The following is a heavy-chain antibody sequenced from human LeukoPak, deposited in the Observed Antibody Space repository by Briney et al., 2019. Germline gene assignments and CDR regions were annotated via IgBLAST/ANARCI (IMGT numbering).Heavy chain of an antibody. J-gene: IGHJ5*02. D-gene: IGHD2-2*01. CDR2: IYHSGST. CDR3: AREKEYQLSNWFDP. V-gene: IGHV4-39*07. CDR1: GGSISSSSYY. Sequence: SETLSLTCTVSGGSISSSSYYWGWIRQPPGKGLEWIGSIYHSGSTYYNPSLKSRVTISVDTSKNQFSLKLSSVTAADTAVYYCAREKEYQLSNWFDPWGQGTLVTVSS.